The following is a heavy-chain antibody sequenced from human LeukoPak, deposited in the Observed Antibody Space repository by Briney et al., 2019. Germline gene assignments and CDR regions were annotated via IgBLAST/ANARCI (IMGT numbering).Heavy chain of an antibody. CDR3: ARGHGGYYYDSSGYYLFG. D-gene: IGHD3-22*01. V-gene: IGHV4-59*12. Sequence: SETLSLTCTVSGGSISSYYWSWIRQPPGKGLEWIGYIYYSGSTNYNPSLKSRVTISVDTSKNQFSLKLSSVTAADTAVYYCARGHGGYYYDSSGYYLFGWGQGTLVTVSS. CDR1: GGSISSYY. J-gene: IGHJ4*02. CDR2: IYYSGST.